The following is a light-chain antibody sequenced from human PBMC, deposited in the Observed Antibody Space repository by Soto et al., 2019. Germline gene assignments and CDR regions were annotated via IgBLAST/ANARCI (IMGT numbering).Light chain of an antibody. CDR3: SSFTSSSTLL. Sequence: QSVLTQPASVSGSPGQSITISCTGTSSDIGSYNYVSWYQQHPGQAPKLMIYDVNNRPSGVSNRFSGSKSGNTASLTISGLQPEDEADYYCSSFTSSSTLLFGGGTKLTFL. V-gene: IGLV2-14*01. CDR1: SSDIGSYNY. CDR2: DVN. J-gene: IGLJ2*01.